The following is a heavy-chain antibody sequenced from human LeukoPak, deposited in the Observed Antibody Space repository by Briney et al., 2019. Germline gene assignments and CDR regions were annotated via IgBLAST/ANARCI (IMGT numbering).Heavy chain of an antibody. J-gene: IGHJ5*02. CDR3: ASASLAARPRTFDP. V-gene: IGHV4-39*07. CDR2: IYYSGST. CDR1: GGSISSSSYY. D-gene: IGHD6-6*01. Sequence: SETLSLTCTVSGGSISSSSYYWGWIRQPPGKGLEWIGSIYYSGSTYYNPSLKSRVTISVDTSKNQFSLKLSSVTAADTAVYYCASASLAARPRTFDPWGQGTLVTVSS.